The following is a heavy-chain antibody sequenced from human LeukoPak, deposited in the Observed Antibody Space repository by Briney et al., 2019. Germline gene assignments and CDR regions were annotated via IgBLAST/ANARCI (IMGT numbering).Heavy chain of an antibody. CDR2: ISSSSNYI. Sequence: GGSLRLSCAASGFTFSSNAMNWIRQAPGKGLEWVSSISSSSNYIYYADSVKGRFTISRDNAKNSLYLQMNSLRAEDTAVYYCARGRSAFDYWGQGTLVTVSS. CDR3: ARGRSAFDY. J-gene: IGHJ4*02. CDR1: GFTFSSNA. V-gene: IGHV3-21*01.